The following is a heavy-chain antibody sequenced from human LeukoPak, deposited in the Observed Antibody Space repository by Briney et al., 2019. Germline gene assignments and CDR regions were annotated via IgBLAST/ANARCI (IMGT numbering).Heavy chain of an antibody. J-gene: IGHJ4*02. Sequence: GGSLRLSCAASEFTVSSNYMSWVGQAPGKGLEWVAIIYAGGTTHYAASVKGRFTISRDNSRNTLYLQMNILGAEDTAVYYCARAPTITTIFDCWGQGTLVTVSS. V-gene: IGHV3-66*01. CDR3: ARAPTITTIFDC. D-gene: IGHD4-11*01. CDR1: EFTVSSNY. CDR2: IYAGGTT.